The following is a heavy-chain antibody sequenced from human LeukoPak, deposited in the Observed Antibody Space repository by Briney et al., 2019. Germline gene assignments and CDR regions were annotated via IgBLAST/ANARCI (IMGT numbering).Heavy chain of an antibody. Sequence: PGGSLRLSCAASGFTFSRYEVNWVRQAPGKGLEWVSYISSSGSTIYYADSVKGRFTISRDNAKNSLYLQMNSLRAEDTAVYYCARSDSSSGYWGQGTLVTVSS. CDR2: ISSSGSTI. J-gene: IGHJ4*02. CDR1: GFTFSRYE. D-gene: IGHD6-6*01. V-gene: IGHV3-48*03. CDR3: ARSDSSSGY.